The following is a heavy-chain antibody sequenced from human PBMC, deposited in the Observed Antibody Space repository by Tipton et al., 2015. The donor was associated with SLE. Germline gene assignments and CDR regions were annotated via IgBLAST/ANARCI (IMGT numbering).Heavy chain of an antibody. CDR3: ARGGYGRSTSCYRFAS. Sequence: TLSLTCAVSGGSISSSNWWSWVRQPPGKGLEWIGDIYKSGSTNYNPSLKSRVTLSVDKSKNQFSLKLSSVTAADTAVYYCARGGYGRSTSCYRFASWGRGTLVTVTS. J-gene: IGHJ5*02. CDR1: GGSISSSNW. CDR2: IYKSGST. V-gene: IGHV4-4*02. D-gene: IGHD2-2*02.